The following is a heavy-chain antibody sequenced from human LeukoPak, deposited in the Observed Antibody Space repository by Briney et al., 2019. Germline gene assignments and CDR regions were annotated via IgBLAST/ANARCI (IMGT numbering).Heavy chain of an antibody. J-gene: IGHJ4*02. Sequence: GGSLRLSCAASGFTFSSYSMNWVRQAPGKGLEWVSYISSSSSTIYYADSVKGRFTISRDNAKNSLYLQMNSLRDEDTAVYYCARLYYDSSGEAFDIWGQGTLVTVSS. CDR3: ARLYYDSSGEAFDI. CDR1: GFTFSSYS. CDR2: ISSSSSTI. D-gene: IGHD3-22*01. V-gene: IGHV3-48*02.